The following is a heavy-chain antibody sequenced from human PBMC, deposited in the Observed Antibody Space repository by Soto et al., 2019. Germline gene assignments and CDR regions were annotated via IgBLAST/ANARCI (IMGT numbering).Heavy chain of an antibody. CDR1: GGSISSGGYS. CDR3: ATRIVEDIYYGMDV. Sequence: SETLSRTCAVSGGSISSGGYSWCWIRQPPGKGLEWIGYIYHSGSTYYNPSLKSRVTISVDRSKNQFSLKLSSVTAADTAVYYCATRIVEDIYYGMDVWGQGTTVTV. V-gene: IGHV4-30-2*01. J-gene: IGHJ6*02. D-gene: IGHD1-26*01. CDR2: IYHSGST.